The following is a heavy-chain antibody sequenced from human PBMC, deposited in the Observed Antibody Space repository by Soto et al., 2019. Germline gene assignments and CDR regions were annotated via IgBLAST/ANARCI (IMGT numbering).Heavy chain of an antibody. V-gene: IGHV1-18*01. D-gene: IGHD3-22*01. CDR3: ARAGSYDSSGPQDLFDP. J-gene: IGHJ5*02. Sequence: QVQLVQSGAEVKKPGASVKVSCKASGYTFTSYGISWVRQAPGQGLEWMGWISAYNGNTNYAQKLQGRVTMTTDTATSTAYMELRSLRSDDTAVYYCARAGSYDSSGPQDLFDPWGQGTLVTVSS. CDR2: ISAYNGNT. CDR1: GYTFTSYG.